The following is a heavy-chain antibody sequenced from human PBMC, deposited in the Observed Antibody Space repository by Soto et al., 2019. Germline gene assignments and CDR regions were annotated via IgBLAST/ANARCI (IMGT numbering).Heavy chain of an antibody. CDR2: ISSGSNTI. CDR1: GFTFSRYS. J-gene: IGHJ4*02. V-gene: IGHV3-48*01. D-gene: IGHD3-10*01. CDR3: ATDTGYFHY. Sequence: EVQLVESGGGLVQPGGSLRLSCAASGFTFSRYSMNWVRQAPGKGLEWVSYISSGSNTIYYADSVKGRFTISRDNAKNSLYLQINSLRAEDTAVYYCATDTGYFHYWGQGTLVTVSS.